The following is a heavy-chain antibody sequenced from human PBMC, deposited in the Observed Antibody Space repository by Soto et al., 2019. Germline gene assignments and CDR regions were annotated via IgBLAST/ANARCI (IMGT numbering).Heavy chain of an antibody. CDR1: GGSISSGGYY. CDR2: IYYSGST. CDR3: ARYCGGDCLIDY. J-gene: IGHJ4*02. V-gene: IGHV4-31*03. D-gene: IGHD2-21*02. Sequence: QVQLQESGPGLVKPSQTLSLTCTVSGGSISSGGYYWSWIRQHPGKGLEWIGYIYYSGSTYYNPSLKSRVTIAVDTSKNQFSLKLSSVTAADTAVYYCARYCGGDCLIDYWGQGTLVTVSS.